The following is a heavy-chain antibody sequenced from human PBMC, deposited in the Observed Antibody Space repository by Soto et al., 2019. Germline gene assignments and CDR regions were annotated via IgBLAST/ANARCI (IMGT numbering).Heavy chain of an antibody. V-gene: IGHV3-30*18. CDR3: AKDRRTMPEYYFDY. Sequence: QVQLVESGGGVVQPGRSLRLSCAASGFTFSSYGMHWVRQAPGKGLEWVAVISYDGSNKYYADSVKGRFTISRDNSKNTLYLQMNSLRAEDTAVYYCAKDRRTMPEYYFDYWGQGTLVTVSS. CDR1: GFTFSSYG. J-gene: IGHJ4*02. CDR2: ISYDGSNK. D-gene: IGHD2-2*01.